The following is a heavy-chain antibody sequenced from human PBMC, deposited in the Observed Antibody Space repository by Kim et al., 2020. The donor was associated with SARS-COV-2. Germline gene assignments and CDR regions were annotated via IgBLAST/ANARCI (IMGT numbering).Heavy chain of an antibody. Sequence: KGRFTISRDNSKNTLYLQMNSLRAEDTAVYYCARASNYDFWSGYYSGLDSWGQGTLVTVSS. D-gene: IGHD3-3*01. V-gene: IGHV3-30*01. CDR3: ARASNYDFWSGYYSGLDS. J-gene: IGHJ4*02.